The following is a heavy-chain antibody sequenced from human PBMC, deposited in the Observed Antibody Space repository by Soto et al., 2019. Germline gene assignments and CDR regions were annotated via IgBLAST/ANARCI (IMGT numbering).Heavy chain of an antibody. D-gene: IGHD5-12*01. CDR2: IYYSGST. CDR3: ARADGGYDLRNWFDP. J-gene: IGHJ5*02. CDR1: GGSISSGDYY. Sequence: QVQLQESGPGLVKPSQTLSLTCTVSGGSISSGDYYWSWIRQPPGKGLEWIGYIYYSGSTYYNPSLKSRVTISVDTSKNQFSLKLSSVTAGDTAVYYCARADGGYDLRNWFDPWGQGTLVTVSS. V-gene: IGHV4-30-4*01.